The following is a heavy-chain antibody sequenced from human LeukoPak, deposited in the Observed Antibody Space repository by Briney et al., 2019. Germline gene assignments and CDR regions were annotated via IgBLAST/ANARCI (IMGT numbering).Heavy chain of an antibody. V-gene: IGHV3-23*01. J-gene: IGHJ4*02. Sequence: PWGSLRLSCAASGFSFSSYAVSWVRQAPGKGLEWVRFTISRDDSKNTLYLQMNSLRAEDTAVYYCAKVQLGIGVDYWGQGTLVSVSS. CDR3: AKVQLGIGVDY. CDR1: GFSFSSYA. D-gene: IGHD7-27*01.